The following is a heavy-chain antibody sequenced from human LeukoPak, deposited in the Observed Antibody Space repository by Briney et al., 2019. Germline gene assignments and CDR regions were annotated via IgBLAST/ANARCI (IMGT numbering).Heavy chain of an antibody. J-gene: IGHJ6*02. D-gene: IGHD3-16*01. Sequence: GGSLRLSCAASGFTFSSYWMNWARQAPGKVLEWVATINHNGNVNYYVDSVKGRFTISGDKAKIYLYVQMRNLRAEDTAVYFCARGGGLDVGGQGAPVTVSS. V-gene: IGHV3-7*03. CDR3: ARGGGLDV. CDR2: INHNGNVN. CDR1: GFTFSSYW.